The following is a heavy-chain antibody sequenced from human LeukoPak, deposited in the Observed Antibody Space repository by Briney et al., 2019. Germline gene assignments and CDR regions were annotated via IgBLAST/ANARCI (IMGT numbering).Heavy chain of an antibody. CDR2: ISGYNGNT. V-gene: IGHV1-18*01. CDR3: ARDESRHSSSWYRN. D-gene: IGHD6-13*01. Sequence: ASVKVSCKASGYIFSRNGITWVRQAPGQGLEWMGWISGYNGNTVYAQMFRDRVAMTTDTSTNTAYMDLRSLRSDDTAVYYCARDESRHSSSWYRNWGQGTLVTVSS. J-gene: IGHJ4*02. CDR1: GYIFSRNG.